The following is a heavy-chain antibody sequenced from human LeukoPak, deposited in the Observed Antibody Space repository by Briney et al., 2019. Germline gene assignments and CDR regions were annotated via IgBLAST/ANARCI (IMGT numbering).Heavy chain of an antibody. CDR2: IYYGGTT. CDR3: PSLQEPDAFDI. Sequence: SETLSLTCTVSGGSISSSNYYWGWVRQPPGKGLEWIGSIYYGGTTYYNASLKSRVTIYIDTSRNQFSLELSSVTAADTAVYYCPSLQEPDAFDIWGQGTMVTVSS. CDR1: GGSISSSNYY. J-gene: IGHJ3*02. V-gene: IGHV4-39*01. D-gene: IGHD1-26*01.